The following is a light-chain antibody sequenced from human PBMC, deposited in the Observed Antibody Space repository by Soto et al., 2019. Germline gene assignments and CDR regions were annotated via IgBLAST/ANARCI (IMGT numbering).Light chain of an antibody. CDR3: QQYGSSPLT. V-gene: IGKV3-20*01. CDR2: GAS. Sequence: EIVLTQSPGTLSLSPGERATLSCRAGQSLSSSYLAWYQQKPGQAPRVLIYGASSRATGIPDRFSGSGSGTDFTLTITRLEPEDFAIYYCQQYGSSPLTFGGGTRVEIK. J-gene: IGKJ4*01. CDR1: QSLSSSY.